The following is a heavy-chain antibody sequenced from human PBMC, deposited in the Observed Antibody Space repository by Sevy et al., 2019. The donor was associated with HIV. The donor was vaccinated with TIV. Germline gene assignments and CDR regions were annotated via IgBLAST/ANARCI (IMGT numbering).Heavy chain of an antibody. D-gene: IGHD4-17*01. Sequence: GGSLRLSCAASGFTFRNYAMSYVRQTPGKGLEWVSSISGPGALTYYADSVKGRFTISRDKSKNTLFLQMNSLRAEDTALYYCARGDEPATDYADYVPNAFDIWGQGTMVTVSS. CDR2: ISGPGALT. CDR1: GFTFRNYA. J-gene: IGHJ3*02. CDR3: ARGDEPATDYADYVPNAFDI. V-gene: IGHV3-23*01.